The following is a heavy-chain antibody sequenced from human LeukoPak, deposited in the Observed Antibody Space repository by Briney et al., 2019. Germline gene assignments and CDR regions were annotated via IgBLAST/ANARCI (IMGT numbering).Heavy chain of an antibody. CDR3: VRGSGAYYDY. J-gene: IGHJ4*02. V-gene: IGHV3-33*01. D-gene: IGHD1-26*01. CDR2: IWYDGSNR. Sequence: PGRSLRLSCAASGFTFSSYGIHWVRQAPGKGLERVALIWYDGSNRYYADSVKGRFTISRDNSKNMLYFQMNSLRAEDTAVYHCVRGSGAYYDYWGQGTLVTVTS. CDR1: GFTFSSYG.